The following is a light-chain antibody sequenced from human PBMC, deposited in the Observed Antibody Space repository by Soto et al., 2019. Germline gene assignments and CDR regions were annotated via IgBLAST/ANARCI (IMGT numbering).Light chain of an antibody. CDR2: LGS. CDR3: MQALQTPST. J-gene: IGKJ2*01. CDR1: QSLLHSNGYNY. Sequence: DIVMTQSPLSLPVTPGEPASISCRSSQSLLHSNGYNYLDWYLQKPGQSPQLLIYLGSNRASRVPDRFSGSGSGTDFTLNISRVEAEDVGVYYCMQALQTPSTFGQGTKVDSK. V-gene: IGKV2-28*01.